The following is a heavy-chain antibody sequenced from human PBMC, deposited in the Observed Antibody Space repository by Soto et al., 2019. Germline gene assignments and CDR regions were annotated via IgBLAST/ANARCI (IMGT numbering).Heavy chain of an antibody. Sequence: QVQLQESGPGLVKPSQNLSLTCTVSGGSMNSGFYYWTWIRQHPGKGLEWIGYLDSSGSTYYNPSLKSRVTISVDTSKNQFSLNLSSVTAADTAEYYCCYYTSESRHGGFFQDWGQGTLVTVSS. J-gene: IGHJ1*01. CDR2: LDSSGST. CDR1: GGSMNSGFYY. D-gene: IGHD3-10*01. CDR3: CYYTSESRHGGFFQD. V-gene: IGHV4-31*03.